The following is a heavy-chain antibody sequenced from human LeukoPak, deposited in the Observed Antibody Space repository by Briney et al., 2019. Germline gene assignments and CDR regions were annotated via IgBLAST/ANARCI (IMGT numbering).Heavy chain of an antibody. CDR2: INHGGST. Sequence: ADTLSLTSAADGGSFSGYYWSWIRQPPAKRVEWFGEINHGGSTNYNPSLKSRVTIPVDPSENQFSLKLSFVTAADTVVYYWARIGYYDSSGYYYGDDYWGQGTLVTVSS. V-gene: IGHV4-34*01. J-gene: IGHJ4*02. D-gene: IGHD3-22*01. CDR1: GGSFSGYY. CDR3: ARIGYYDSSGYYYGDDY.